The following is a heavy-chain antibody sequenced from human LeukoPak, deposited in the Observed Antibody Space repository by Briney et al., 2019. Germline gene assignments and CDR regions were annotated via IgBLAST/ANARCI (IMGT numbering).Heavy chain of an antibody. J-gene: IGHJ3*02. CDR3: ARVPRVHDAFDI. V-gene: IGHV3-23*01. Sequence: GGSLRLSCAASGFTFNSYAMSWVRQAPGKGLEWVSVISGSGVSTHYADSVKGRFTISRDNSKNTLYLQMNSLRAEDTAVYYCARVPRVHDAFDIWGQGTMVTVSS. CDR2: ISGSGVST. CDR1: GFTFNSYA.